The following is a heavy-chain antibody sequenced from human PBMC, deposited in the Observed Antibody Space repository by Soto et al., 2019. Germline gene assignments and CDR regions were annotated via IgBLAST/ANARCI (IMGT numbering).Heavy chain of an antibody. Sequence: GGSLRLSCGASEFTISNYYMTWVRQAPGKGLEWVAVIYRDHSAHYAGFVKGRFIISRDNSKNTVYLQMNNLRAEDTAVYYCARGPDNYFDVWGQGALVTVSS. J-gene: IGHJ4*02. CDR1: EFTISNYY. V-gene: IGHV3-66*01. CDR2: IYRDHSA. D-gene: IGHD2-15*01. CDR3: ARGPDNYFDV.